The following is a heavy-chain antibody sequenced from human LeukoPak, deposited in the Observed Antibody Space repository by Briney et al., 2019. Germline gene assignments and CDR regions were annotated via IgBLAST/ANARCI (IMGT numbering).Heavy chain of an antibody. CDR2: IYSGGST. CDR3: AREQRWLQSDAFDI. V-gene: IGHV3-53*01. CDR1: GFTVSSNY. Sequence: GGSLRLSCAASGFTVSSNYMSWVRQAPGKGLEWVSVIYSGGSTYYADSVKGRFTISRDNSKNTLYLQMNSLRAEDTAVYYCAREQRWLQSDAFDIWGQGTMVTVSS. J-gene: IGHJ3*02. D-gene: IGHD5-24*01.